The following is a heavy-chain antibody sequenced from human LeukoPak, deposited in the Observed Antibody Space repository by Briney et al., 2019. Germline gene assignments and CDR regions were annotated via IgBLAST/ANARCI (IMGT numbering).Heavy chain of an antibody. CDR3: ARPLRYCSSTSCYWYLDL. D-gene: IGHD2-2*01. CDR1: GYSFTSYW. J-gene: IGHJ2*01. V-gene: IGHV5-51*01. Sequence: GASLQISCKGSGYSFTSYWIGWVRQMPGKGLEWIGVIYSGDSGTRYSPSFQGQVTISADKSISTAYLQWSSLKASDTAMYYCARPLRYCSSTSCYWYLDLWGRGTLVTVSS. CDR2: IYSGDSGT.